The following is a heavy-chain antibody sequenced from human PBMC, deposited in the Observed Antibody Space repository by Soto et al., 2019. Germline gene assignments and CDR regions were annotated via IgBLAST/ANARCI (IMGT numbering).Heavy chain of an antibody. J-gene: IGHJ6*02. D-gene: IGHD6-19*01. CDR3: ARQIAVAGTGSHYGMDV. CDR1: GYTFTSYG. V-gene: IGHV1-18*01. CDR2: ISAYNGNT. Sequence: QVQLVQSGAEVKKPGASVKVSCKASGYTFTSYGISWVRQAPGQGLEWMGWISAYNGNTNYAQKLQGRVTMTTDTSTSTAYMELRSLRSDDTAVYYCARQIAVAGTGSHYGMDVWGQGTTVTVSS.